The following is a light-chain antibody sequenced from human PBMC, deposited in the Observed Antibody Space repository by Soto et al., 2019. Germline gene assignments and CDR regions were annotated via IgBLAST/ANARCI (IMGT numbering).Light chain of an antibody. J-gene: IGLJ3*02. Sequence: QSALTQPASVSGSPGQSITISCTGTSSGVGSYNYVSWYQQHPGKAPKLMIYEVSNRPSGVSDRFSGSKSGNTASLTISGLQAEDEADYYCSSYTSTANRVFGGGTKLTVL. CDR1: SSGVGSYNY. V-gene: IGLV2-14*01. CDR2: EVS. CDR3: SSYTSTANRV.